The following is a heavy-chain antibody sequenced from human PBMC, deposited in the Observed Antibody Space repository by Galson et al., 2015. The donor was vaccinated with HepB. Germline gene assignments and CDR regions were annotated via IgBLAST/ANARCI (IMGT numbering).Heavy chain of an antibody. D-gene: IGHD1-1*01. CDR3: ARDRPNWSYYYYGMDV. CDR2: ISAYNGNT. J-gene: IGHJ6*02. CDR1: GYIFVSYG. Sequence: SVKVSCKASGYIFVSYGISWVRQAPGQGLEWMAWISAYNGNTYYAQKLQDRITMTTDTSTSTAYMELRSLKSDDTAVYYCARDRPNWSYYYYGMDVWGQGTTVTVSS. V-gene: IGHV1-18*01.